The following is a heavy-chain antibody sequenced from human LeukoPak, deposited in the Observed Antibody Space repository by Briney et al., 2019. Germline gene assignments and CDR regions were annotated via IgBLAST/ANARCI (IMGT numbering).Heavy chain of an antibody. CDR1: GGSIRRFY. V-gene: IGHV4-59*01. CDR2: IYYSGST. CDR3: AIGGASPWANSWFDP. J-gene: IGHJ5*02. Sequence: SETLALTCXGSGGSIRRFYWSWGRQPPGKGLEGIGYIYYSGSTNYNRSLKSGVTISVDTSKNQFSLKLNSVTAADTAVYYCAIGGASPWANSWFDPWGQGTLVTVSS. D-gene: IGHD1-26*01.